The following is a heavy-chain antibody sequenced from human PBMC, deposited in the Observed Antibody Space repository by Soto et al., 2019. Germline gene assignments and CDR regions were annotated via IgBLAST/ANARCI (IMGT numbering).Heavy chain of an antibody. J-gene: IGHJ4*02. CDR2: INAGNGNT. CDR3: ALSTGVVITPARATFAY. Sequence: ASVKVSCKASGYTFTSYAMHWVRQAPGQRLEWMGWINAGNGNTKYSQKFQGRVTITRDTSASTAYMELSSLRSEDTAAYYCALSTGVVITPARATFAYWGQGTLVTVSS. D-gene: IGHD3-3*01. V-gene: IGHV1-3*01. CDR1: GYTFTSYA.